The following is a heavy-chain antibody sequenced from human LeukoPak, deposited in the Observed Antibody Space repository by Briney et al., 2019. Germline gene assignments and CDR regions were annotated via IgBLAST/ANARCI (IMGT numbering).Heavy chain of an antibody. CDR1: GFTVSNNY. V-gene: IGHV3-66*03. CDR2: IYSNGRT. D-gene: IGHD3-22*01. J-gene: IGHJ4*02. Sequence: GGSLRLSCAASGFTVSNNYMRWVRQAPGKGLEWVSLIYSNGRTDYTDSVKGRFSISRDNSKSTVYLQMNSLKPDDTAVYYCATQSITLVVVISPFDYWDQGTLVTVSS. CDR3: ATQSITLVVVISPFDY.